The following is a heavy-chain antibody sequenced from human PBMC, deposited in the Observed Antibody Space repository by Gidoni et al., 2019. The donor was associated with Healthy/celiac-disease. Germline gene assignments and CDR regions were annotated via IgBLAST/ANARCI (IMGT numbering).Heavy chain of an antibody. CDR3: TTGYSSGWYPYYYYYGMDV. D-gene: IGHD6-19*01. Sequence: EVQLVESGGGLVKPGGSLRLSCAASGFTFSNAWMSWVRQAPGKGLEWVGRIKSKTDGGTTDYAAPVKGRFTISRDDSKNTLYLQMNSLKTEDTAVYYCTTGYSSGWYPYYYYYGMDVWGQGTTVTVSS. CDR2: IKSKTDGGTT. J-gene: IGHJ6*02. CDR1: GFTFSNAW. V-gene: IGHV3-15*01.